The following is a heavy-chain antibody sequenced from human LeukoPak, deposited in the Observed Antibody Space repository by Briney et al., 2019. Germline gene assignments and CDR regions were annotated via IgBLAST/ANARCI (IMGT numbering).Heavy chain of an antibody. Sequence: SVKVSCKTSGGTLRTHIFSWVRQAPGQGLEWMGRITPIIETTNYAQRFQGRVTITADPYTGTVYMEMSNLRSDDTAIYYCTRVNLRGSKYNWFDPWGQGTPVTVSS. CDR3: TRVNLRGSKYNWFDP. D-gene: IGHD4-11*01. CDR2: ITPIIETT. V-gene: IGHV1-69*08. CDR1: GGTLRTHI. J-gene: IGHJ5*02.